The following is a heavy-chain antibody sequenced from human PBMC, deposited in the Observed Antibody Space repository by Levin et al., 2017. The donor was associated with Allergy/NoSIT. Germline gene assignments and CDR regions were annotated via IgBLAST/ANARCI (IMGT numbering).Heavy chain of an antibody. J-gene: IGHJ6*02. CDR3: ARAGHRACSGGSCYSKLPKYYYYGMDV. CDR1: GFTFSSYG. V-gene: IGHV3-33*01. D-gene: IGHD2-15*01. CDR2: IWYDGSNK. Sequence: GGSLRLSCAASGFTFSSYGMHWVRQAPGKGLEWVAVIWYDGSNKYYADSVKGRFTISRDNSKNTLYLQMNSLRAEDTAVYYCARAGHRACSGGSCYSKLPKYYYYGMDVWGQGTTVTVSS.